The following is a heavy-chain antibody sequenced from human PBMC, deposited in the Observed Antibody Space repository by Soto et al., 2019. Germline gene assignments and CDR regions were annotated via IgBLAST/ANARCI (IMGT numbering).Heavy chain of an antibody. CDR3: AKGGGAPGYPIDY. CDR1: GFTFGNYA. Sequence: QVQLGESGGGVVQPGKSLRLSCVGSGFTFGNYAMYWVRQAPGKGLEWVAFISYDGSKRYHADSVKGQFTISRDNVRNTLYLQMDRLRPEDTSVYYCAKGGGAPGYPIDYWGQGTLVTVSS. V-gene: IGHV3-30*18. CDR2: ISYDGSKR. D-gene: IGHD3-9*01. J-gene: IGHJ4*02.